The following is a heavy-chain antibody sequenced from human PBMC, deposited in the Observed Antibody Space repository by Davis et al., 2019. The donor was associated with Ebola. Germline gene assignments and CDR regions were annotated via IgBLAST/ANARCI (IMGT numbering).Heavy chain of an antibody. J-gene: IGHJ4*02. Sequence: ASVKVSCKASGYTFTGYYIHWVRQAPGQGLEWMGWINPNSGGTNYAQKFQGRVTMTRDTSISTAYMELSRLTSDDTAVYYCARDRCSGGSCLDYWGQGTLVTVSS. CDR1: GYTFTGYY. CDR2: INPNSGGT. CDR3: ARDRCSGGSCLDY. D-gene: IGHD2-15*01. V-gene: IGHV1-2*02.